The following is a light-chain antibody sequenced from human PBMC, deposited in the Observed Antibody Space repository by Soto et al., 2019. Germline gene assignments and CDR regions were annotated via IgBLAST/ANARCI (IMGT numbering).Light chain of an antibody. Sequence: QSVLTQPPSVSGAPGQRVTISCTGTSSNIGAGYDVHWYQQLPGTAPKLLIYNDRQRPSGVPDRFSASKSGTSASLAISGLQSEGEGDYYCATWDASLSLLYVFGTGTKVTVL. J-gene: IGLJ1*01. V-gene: IGLV1-40*01. CDR1: SSNIGAGYD. CDR3: ATWDASLSLLYV. CDR2: NDR.